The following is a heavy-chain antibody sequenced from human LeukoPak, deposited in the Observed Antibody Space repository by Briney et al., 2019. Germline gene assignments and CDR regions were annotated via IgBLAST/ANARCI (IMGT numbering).Heavy chain of an antibody. D-gene: IGHD1-26*01. V-gene: IGHV1-2*02. J-gene: IGHJ4*02. CDR3: ARESIVGATTLDY. CDR1: GYTFTGQY. CDR2: INPNSGGT. Sequence: ASVKVSCKASGYTFTGQYMHWVRQAPGQGLGWMGWINPNSGGTNYAQKFQGRVTMTGDTSISTAYMELSRLRSDDTGVYYCARESIVGATTLDYWGQGTLVTVSS.